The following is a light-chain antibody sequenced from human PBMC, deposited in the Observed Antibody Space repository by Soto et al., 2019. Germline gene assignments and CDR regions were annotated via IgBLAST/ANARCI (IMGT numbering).Light chain of an antibody. V-gene: IGKV3-11*01. J-gene: IGKJ4*01. Sequence: EIVLTQSPATLSLSPGERATLSCRASQSVSRYLAWYQQKPGQAPRLLIYDASNRATGIPARFSGNGSGTDFTLTISSLEPEDFGVYYCQQRSNWPPLTFGEGTKVEI. CDR3: QQRSNWPPLT. CDR1: QSVSRY. CDR2: DAS.